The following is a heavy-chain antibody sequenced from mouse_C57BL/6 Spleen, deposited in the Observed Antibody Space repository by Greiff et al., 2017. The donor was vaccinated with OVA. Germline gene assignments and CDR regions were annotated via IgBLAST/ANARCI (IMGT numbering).Heavy chain of an antibody. CDR2: IDPSDSYT. CDR3: ARSHYGSSPDY. D-gene: IGHD1-1*01. CDR1: GYTFTSYW. V-gene: IGHV1-50*01. Sequence: QVQLQQPGAELVKPGASVKLSCKASGYTFTSYWMQWVKQRPGQGLEWIGEIDPSDSYTNYNQKFKGKATLTVDTSSSTAYMQLSSLTSEDSAVYYCARSHYGSSPDYWGQGTTLTVSS. J-gene: IGHJ2*01.